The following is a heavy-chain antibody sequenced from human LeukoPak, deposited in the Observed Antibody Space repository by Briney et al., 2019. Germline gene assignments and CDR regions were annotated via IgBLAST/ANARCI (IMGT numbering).Heavy chain of an antibody. CDR2: AYFTGST. V-gene: IGHV4-39*01. CDR1: GGSVSSSSSY. J-gene: IGHJ5*02. CDR3: AKSGHSYYYTPGDFS. Sequence: PSESLSGTSTGYGGSVSSSSSYWGWTRHPPGRGLEWIASAYFTGSTNYNPSPKPRVTISLDTSKNQCSLRLTSVIASDTAVYYCAKSGHSYYYTPGDFSWGEGTLVTVSS. D-gene: IGHD3-22*01.